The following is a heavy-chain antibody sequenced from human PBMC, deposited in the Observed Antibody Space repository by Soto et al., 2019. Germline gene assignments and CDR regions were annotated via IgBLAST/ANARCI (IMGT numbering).Heavy chain of an antibody. J-gene: IGHJ3*02. V-gene: IGHV3-23*01. Sequence: GRSLRLSCKGSGFTFSTYAMSWLRQAPGKGLEWVSGISGSGASIFYADSVKGRFTISRDSSKDTLYMEMNSLRAEDTAVYYCAKETLVVPAAGHAFDICGQGTLVTXSS. CDR3: AKETLVVPAAGHAFDI. D-gene: IGHD2-2*01. CDR1: GFTFSTYA. CDR2: ISGSGASI.